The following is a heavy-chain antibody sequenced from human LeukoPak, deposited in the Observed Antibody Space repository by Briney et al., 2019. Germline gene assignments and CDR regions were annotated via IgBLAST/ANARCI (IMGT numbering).Heavy chain of an antibody. Sequence: PSQTLSLTCTVSGGSISSGSYYWSWIRQPAGKGLAWIGRIYTSGSTNYNPSLKSRVTISVDTSKNQFSLKLSSVTAADTAVYYCARGRIAASGSQYFDYWGQGTLVTVSS. V-gene: IGHV4-61*02. D-gene: IGHD6-13*01. J-gene: IGHJ4*02. CDR3: ARGRIAASGSQYFDY. CDR2: IYTSGST. CDR1: GGSISSGSYY.